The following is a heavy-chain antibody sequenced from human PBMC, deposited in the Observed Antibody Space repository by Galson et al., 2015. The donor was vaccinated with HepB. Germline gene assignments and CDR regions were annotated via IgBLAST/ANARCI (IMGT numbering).Heavy chain of an antibody. V-gene: IGHV1-2*02. CDR2: INPNSGGT. CDR1: GYTFTGYY. J-gene: IGHJ3*02. CDR3: ASTHPTFTVTIDAFDI. Sequence: SVKVSCKASGYTFTGYYMHWVRQAPGQGLEWMGWINPNSGGTNYAQKFQGRVTMTRDTSISTAYMELSRLRSDDTAVYYCASTHPTFTVTIDAFDIWGQGTMVTVSS. D-gene: IGHD4-17*01.